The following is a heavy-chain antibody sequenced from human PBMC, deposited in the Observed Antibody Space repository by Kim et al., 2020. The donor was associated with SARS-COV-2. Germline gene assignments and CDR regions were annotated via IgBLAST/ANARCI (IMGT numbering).Heavy chain of an antibody. J-gene: IGHJ4*02. V-gene: IGHV3-30-3*01. CDR3: ARGVFVAGIWKVGQY. D-gene: IGHD6-19*01. Sequence: GGSLRLSCAASGFTFSSYAMHWVRQAPGKGLEWVAVISYDGSNKYYADSVKGRFTISRDNSKNTLYLQMNSLRAEDTAVYYCARGVFVAGIWKVGQYWGQGTLVTVSS. CDR2: ISYDGSNK. CDR1: GFTFSSYA.